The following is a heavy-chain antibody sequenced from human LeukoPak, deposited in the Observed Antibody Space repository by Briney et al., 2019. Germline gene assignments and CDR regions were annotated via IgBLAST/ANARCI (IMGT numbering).Heavy chain of an antibody. J-gene: IGHJ4*02. D-gene: IGHD5-12*01. CDR1: GFTFSSYG. CDR3: ARGRGSTAGLFDY. Sequence: GGSLRLSCAASGFTFSSYGMHWVRQAPGKGLEWVAVISYDGSNKYYADSVKGRFTISRDNSKNTLYLQMHSLRAEDTAVYYCARGRGSTAGLFDYWGQGTLVTVSS. CDR2: ISYDGSNK. V-gene: IGHV3-30*03.